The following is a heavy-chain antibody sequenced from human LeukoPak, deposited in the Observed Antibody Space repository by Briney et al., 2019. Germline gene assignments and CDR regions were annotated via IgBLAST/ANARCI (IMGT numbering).Heavy chain of an antibody. Sequence: GRSLRLSCAASGFTFDDYAMHWVRQAPGKGLEWVSGISWNSGSIGYADSVKGRFTISRDNAKNSLYLQMNSLRAEDTAVYYCAKDKVAAAGNRKHYYYYGMDVWGQGTTVTVSS. CDR2: ISWNSGSI. D-gene: IGHD6-13*01. CDR3: AKDKVAAAGNRKHYYYYGMDV. CDR1: GFTFDDYA. J-gene: IGHJ6*02. V-gene: IGHV3-9*01.